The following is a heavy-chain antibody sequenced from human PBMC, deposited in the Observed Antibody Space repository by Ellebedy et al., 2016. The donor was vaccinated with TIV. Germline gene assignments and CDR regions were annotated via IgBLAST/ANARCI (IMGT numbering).Heavy chain of an antibody. V-gene: IGHV4-59*01. CDR2: IYSSGST. CDR1: GGSISSYY. Sequence: SETLPLTCTVSGGSISSYYWNWIRQPPGKGLEWIGYIYSSGSTNYNPSLKSRVTISVDTSKSQFSLRLSSVTAAATAVYYCARVDSYLVTVDEYHYYMDVWGKGTTVTVSS. D-gene: IGHD4-23*01. J-gene: IGHJ6*03. CDR3: ARVDSYLVTVDEYHYYMDV.